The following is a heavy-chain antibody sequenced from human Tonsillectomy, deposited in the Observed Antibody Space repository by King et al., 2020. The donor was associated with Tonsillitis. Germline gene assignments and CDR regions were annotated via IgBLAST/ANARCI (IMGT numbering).Heavy chain of an antibody. D-gene: IGHD1-1*01. J-gene: IGHJ3*02. CDR1: GGSISSGSYY. CDR2: IYTIGST. Sequence: QLQESGPGLVKPSQTLSLTCTVSGGSISSGSYYCSWIRQPAGKGLEWFGRIYTIGSTNYNPSLKRRVTITVDTSKNQFSLKLSAVTAADTAVYYCARYTTFDAFDIWGQGTMVTVSS. CDR3: ARYTTFDAFDI. V-gene: IGHV4-61*02.